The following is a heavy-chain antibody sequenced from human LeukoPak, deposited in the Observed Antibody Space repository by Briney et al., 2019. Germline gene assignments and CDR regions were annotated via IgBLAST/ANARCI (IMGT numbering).Heavy chain of an antibody. CDR3: AKWGDYDVLTGYYVSDY. Sequence: GGSLRLSCAASGFTFSNYAMSWVRQAPGTGLEWVSAITGGGSGIYYADSMKSRFTISRDNSKNTLYLQINSLRAEDTAVYYCAKWGDYDVLTGYYVSDYWGQGTLVTVSS. D-gene: IGHD3-9*01. V-gene: IGHV3-23*01. CDR1: GFTFSNYA. CDR2: ITGGGSGI. J-gene: IGHJ4*02.